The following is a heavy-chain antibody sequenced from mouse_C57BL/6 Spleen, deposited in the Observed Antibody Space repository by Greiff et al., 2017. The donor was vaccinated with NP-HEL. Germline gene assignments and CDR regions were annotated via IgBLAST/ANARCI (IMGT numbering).Heavy chain of an antibody. V-gene: IGHV1-82*01. CDR3: ATTAVVELYYAMDY. D-gene: IGHD1-1*01. CDR2: IYPGDGDT. J-gene: IGHJ4*01. Sequence: QVQLKESGPELVKPGASVKISCKASGYAFSSSWMNWVKQRPGKGLKWIGRIYPGDGDTNYNGKFKGKATLTADKSSSTAYMQLSSLTSEDSAVYLCATTAVVELYYAMDYWGQGTSVTVSS. CDR1: GYAFSSSW.